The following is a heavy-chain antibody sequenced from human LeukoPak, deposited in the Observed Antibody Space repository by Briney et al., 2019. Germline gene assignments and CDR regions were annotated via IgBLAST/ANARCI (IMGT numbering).Heavy chain of an antibody. Sequence: GGSLRLSCAASGFTFSNFDIHWVRQAPGKGLEWVAVISHDGTNQYYADSLKGRFTISRDNSKNTLYLQMNSLRAEDTAVYYCARVMGRYCSSTSCYVDYWGQGTLVTVSS. V-gene: IGHV3-30*03. D-gene: IGHD2-2*01. CDR2: ISHDGTNQ. CDR1: GFTFSNFD. CDR3: ARVMGRYCSSTSCYVDY. J-gene: IGHJ4*02.